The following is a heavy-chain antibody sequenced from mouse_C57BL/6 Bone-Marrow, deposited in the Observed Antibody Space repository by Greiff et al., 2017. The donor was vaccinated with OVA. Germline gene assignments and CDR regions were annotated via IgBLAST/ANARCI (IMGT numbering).Heavy chain of an antibody. CDR2: ISNGGGST. J-gene: IGHJ1*03. Sequence: EVQLMESGGGLVQPGGSLKLSCAASGFTFSDYYMYWVRQTPEKRLEWVAYISNGGGSTYYPDTVKGRFTISRDNAKNTLYLQMSRLKSEDTAMYYCARPPYYGSSYWYFDVWGTGTTVTVSS. CDR3: ARPPYYGSSYWYFDV. D-gene: IGHD1-1*01. CDR1: GFTFSDYY. V-gene: IGHV5-12*01.